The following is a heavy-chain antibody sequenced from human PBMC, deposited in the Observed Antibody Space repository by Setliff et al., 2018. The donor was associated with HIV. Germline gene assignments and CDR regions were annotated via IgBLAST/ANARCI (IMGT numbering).Heavy chain of an antibody. J-gene: IGHJ6*03. CDR2: IIPILGVA. CDR3: VRGVQSPPHYSYYYMDV. CDR1: RSTFNSHT. V-gene: IGHV1-69*02. D-gene: IGHD3-3*01. Sequence: SVKVSCKASRSTFNSHTINWVRQAPGQGLDWMGRIIPILGVANYAQRFQGKVTIIADKSTSTAYMELTSLRFDDTAMYYCVRGVQSPPHYSYYYMDVWGEGTMVTVS.